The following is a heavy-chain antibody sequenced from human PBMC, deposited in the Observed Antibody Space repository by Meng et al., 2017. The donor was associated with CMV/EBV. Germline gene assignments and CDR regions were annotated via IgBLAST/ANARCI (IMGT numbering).Heavy chain of an antibody. CDR3: AGVGAPAFDY. J-gene: IGHJ4*02. Sequence: QVQVVESGAEVRRPGASVKVSCKPSGYTSTGYYMHWVRQSPGQGLEWRVGINPNSGGTNNEKKFEGRVTRTRDTSSSKAYMELSRLISNDTAVYSGAGVGAPAFDYWGQGTLVTVSS. V-gene: IGHV1-2*02. CDR2: INPNSGGT. CDR1: GYTSTGYY. D-gene: IGHD1-26*01.